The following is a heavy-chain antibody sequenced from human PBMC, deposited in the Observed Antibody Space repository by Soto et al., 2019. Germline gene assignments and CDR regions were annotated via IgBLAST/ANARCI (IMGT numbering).Heavy chain of an antibody. CDR3: ARGDYYYDSSGYYRSLDY. J-gene: IGHJ4*02. Sequence: QVQLVQSGAEVKKPGSSVKVSCKASGGTFSSYAISWVRQAPGQGLEWMGGIIPIFGTANYAQKFQGRVTITADESTSTAYMELSSLRSEVTAVYYCARGDYYYDSSGYYRSLDYWGQGTLVTVSS. D-gene: IGHD3-22*01. CDR2: IIPIFGTA. V-gene: IGHV1-69*01. CDR1: GGTFSSYA.